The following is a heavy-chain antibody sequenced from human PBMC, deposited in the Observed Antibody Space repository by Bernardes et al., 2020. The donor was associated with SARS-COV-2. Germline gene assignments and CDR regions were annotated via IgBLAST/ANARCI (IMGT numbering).Heavy chain of an antibody. Sequence: SETLSLTCSVSGDSITSNYWGWIRQPPGKGLEWIGDIYFTGRTNYNPSLKSRVTISVATSKKVFSLNLRSVAAADTAVYYCARGYAYYYDTTGNYPYVSSDVWGQGTTVTVSS. V-gene: IGHV4-59*01. CDR1: GDSITSNY. CDR2: IYFTGRT. CDR3: ARGYAYYYDTTGNYPYVSSDV. J-gene: IGHJ3*01. D-gene: IGHD3-22*01.